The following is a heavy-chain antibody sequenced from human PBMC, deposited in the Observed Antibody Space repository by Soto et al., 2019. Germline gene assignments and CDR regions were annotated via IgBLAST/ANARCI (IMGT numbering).Heavy chain of an antibody. CDR3: ARHRVGYFAQDFYYYGMDV. CDR1: GYTFTDYW. V-gene: IGHV5-51*01. D-gene: IGHD3-9*01. Sequence: RGESLKISCRGSGYTFTDYWIVWVRQMPGKGLEWMGVIYPGDSKTKYSPSFQGQVTLSADKSITTAYLQWSSLKASDTAVYYCARHRVGYFAQDFYYYGMDVWGQGTTVTVSS. CDR2: IYPGDSKT. J-gene: IGHJ6*02.